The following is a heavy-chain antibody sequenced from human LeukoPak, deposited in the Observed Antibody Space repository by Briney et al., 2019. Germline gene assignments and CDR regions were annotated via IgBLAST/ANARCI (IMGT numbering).Heavy chain of an antibody. CDR1: GFTFSSYG. CDR3: ARQGSGWYLEYYFDY. D-gene: IGHD6-19*01. Sequence: PGGSLRLSCAASGFTFSSYGMHWVRQAPGKGLEWVAVIWYDGSNKYYADSVKGRFTISRDTSKNTLYLQMNSLRAEDTAVYYCARQGSGWYLEYYFDYWGQGTLVTVSS. V-gene: IGHV3-33*01. CDR2: IWYDGSNK. J-gene: IGHJ4*02.